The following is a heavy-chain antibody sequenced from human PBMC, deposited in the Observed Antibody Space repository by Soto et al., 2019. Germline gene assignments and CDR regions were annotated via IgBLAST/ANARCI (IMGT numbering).Heavy chain of an antibody. J-gene: IGHJ4*02. CDR3: ARDQYSGYDFAL. CDR2: IPSRGRP. V-gene: IGHV4-30-4*01. D-gene: IGHD5-12*01. CDR1: GASIAGGSYY. Sequence: QVQLRESGPGLVKPSQTLSLSCFVSGASIAGGSYYWSWIRQPPGKGLEWIGYIPSRGRPFYNPSLTSRVTISADTSNNHLSLQMTSVTAADTAVYYCARDQYSGYDFALWGQGTLVTVSS.